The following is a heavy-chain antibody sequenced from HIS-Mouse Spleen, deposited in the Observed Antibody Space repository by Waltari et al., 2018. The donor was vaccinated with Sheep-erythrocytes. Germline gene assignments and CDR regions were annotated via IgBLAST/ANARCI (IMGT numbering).Heavy chain of an antibody. D-gene: IGHD1-1*01. J-gene: IGHJ6*02. Sequence: EWVSGISWNSGSIGYADSVKGRFTISRDNAKNSLYLQMNSLRADDTALYYCAKDIGTGLSYGMDVWGQGTTVTVSS. V-gene: IGHV3-9*01. CDR3: AKDIGTGLSYGMDV. CDR2: ISWNSGSI.